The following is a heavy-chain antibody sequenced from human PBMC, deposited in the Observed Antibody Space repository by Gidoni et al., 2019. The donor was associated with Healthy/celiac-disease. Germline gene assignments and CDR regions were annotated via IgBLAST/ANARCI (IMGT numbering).Heavy chain of an antibody. Sequence: QVQLVESGGGVVQPGWDLRLSCVASGFTFSSCGRHWVRQGPGQGLAWGTVICYNGNIKYYADPLKGRFTISRDNSKNTMYLQRNRLRAEYTAVYYCARDGDYSLRPYNGIDFWGQGTTVTVSS. J-gene: IGHJ6*02. D-gene: IGHD2-15*01. CDR2: ICYNGNIK. CDR3: ARDGDYSLRPYNGIDF. CDR1: GFTFSSCG. V-gene: IGHV3-33*01.